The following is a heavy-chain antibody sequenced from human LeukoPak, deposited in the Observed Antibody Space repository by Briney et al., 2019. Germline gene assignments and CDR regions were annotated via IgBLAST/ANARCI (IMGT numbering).Heavy chain of an antibody. V-gene: IGHV1-69*13. D-gene: IGHD5-12*01. J-gene: IGHJ4*02. CDR1: GGTFSSYA. Sequence: SVKVSCKASGGTFSSYAISWVRQAPGQGLEWMGGIIPIFGTANYAQKFQGRVTITADESMSTAYMELSSLRSEDTAVYYCARSYSGYDEFYDYWGQGTLVTVSS. CDR2: IIPIFGTA. CDR3: ARSYSGYDEFYDY.